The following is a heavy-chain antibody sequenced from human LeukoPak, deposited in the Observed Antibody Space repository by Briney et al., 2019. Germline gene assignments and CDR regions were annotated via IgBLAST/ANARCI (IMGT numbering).Heavy chain of an antibody. V-gene: IGHV4-30-2*01. D-gene: IGHD4/OR15-4a*01. J-gene: IGHJ4*02. Sequence: SETLSLTCTVSGGSISSGGYYWSWIRQPPGKGLEWIGYIYHSGSTYYNPSLKSRVTISVDRSKNQFSLKLSSVTAADTAVYYCARARGASLFDYWGQGTLVAVSS. CDR2: IYHSGST. CDR1: GGSISSGGYY. CDR3: ARARGASLFDY.